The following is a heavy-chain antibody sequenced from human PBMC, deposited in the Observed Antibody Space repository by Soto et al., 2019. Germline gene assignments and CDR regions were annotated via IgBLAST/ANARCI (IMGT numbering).Heavy chain of an antibody. Sequence: EVQLVESGGGLVQPGGSLRLSCAASGFTVSSNYMTWVRQAPGKGLEWVSNIYSGGTTSYADSVKGRFTISRDNSNNKLFLQRSSLRDDDTAVYYCASGASGNYRWGQGSLVTVSS. J-gene: IGHJ4*02. V-gene: IGHV3-66*01. CDR1: GFTVSSNY. CDR3: ASGASGNYR. D-gene: IGHD3-10*01. CDR2: IYSGGTT.